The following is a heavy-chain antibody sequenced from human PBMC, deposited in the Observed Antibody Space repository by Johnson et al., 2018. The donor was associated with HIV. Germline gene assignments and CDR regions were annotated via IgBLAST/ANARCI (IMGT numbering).Heavy chain of an antibody. V-gene: IGHV3-30-3*01. CDR3: ARAIAAAGAFDI. D-gene: IGHD6-13*01. CDR2: ISYDGSNK. CDR1: GFTFSSYA. Sequence: QVQLVESGGGVVQPGRSLRLSCAASGFTFSSYAMHWVRQAPGKGLEWVAVISYDGSNKYYADSVKGRFTISRDNSKNTLYLQMNSLRAEDTAVYYCARAIAAAGAFDIWGQGTMVTVSS. J-gene: IGHJ3*02.